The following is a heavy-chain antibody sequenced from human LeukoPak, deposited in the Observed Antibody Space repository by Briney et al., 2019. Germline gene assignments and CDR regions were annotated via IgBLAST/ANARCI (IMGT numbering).Heavy chain of an antibody. Sequence: SETLSLTCAVYGGSFSGYYWSWIRQPPGKGLEWIGEINHSGSTNYNPSLKSRVTISVDTSKNQFSLKLSSVTAADTAVYYCARRGMAMVRGVITHYYYYYMDVWGKGTTVTISS. CDR1: GGSFSGYY. CDR2: INHSGST. J-gene: IGHJ6*03. CDR3: ARRGMAMVRGVITHYYYYYMDV. D-gene: IGHD3-10*01. V-gene: IGHV4-34*01.